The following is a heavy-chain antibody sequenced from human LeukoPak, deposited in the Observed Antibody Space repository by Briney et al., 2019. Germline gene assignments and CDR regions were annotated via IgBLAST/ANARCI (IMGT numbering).Heavy chain of an antibody. J-gene: IGHJ4*02. CDR2: IYYSGGT. V-gene: IGHV4-39*01. D-gene: IGHD6-19*01. CDR1: GDSISNMNYY. Sequence: SEILSLTCTVSGDSISNMNYYWAWIRQPPGKGLEWIGTIYYSGGTYYNPSLKSRVTISVDTSKNQFSLNLTSVTAADTAVYYCARRVSSGNFDYWGQGGLVTVSS. CDR3: ARRVSSGNFDY.